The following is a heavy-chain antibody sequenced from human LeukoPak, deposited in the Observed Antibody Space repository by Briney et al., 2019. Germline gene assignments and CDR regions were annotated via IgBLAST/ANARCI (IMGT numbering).Heavy chain of an antibody. CDR1: SGSISSYY. D-gene: IGHD6-13*01. CDR2: IYYSGST. Sequence: SETLSLTCTVSSGSISSYYWSWIRQPPGKGLEWIGYIYYSGSTNYNPSLKSRVTISVDTSKNQFSLRLSSVTAADTAVYYCASCPGWGSSCDYWGQGTLVTVSS. V-gene: IGHV4-59*01. CDR3: ASCPGWGSSCDY. J-gene: IGHJ4*02.